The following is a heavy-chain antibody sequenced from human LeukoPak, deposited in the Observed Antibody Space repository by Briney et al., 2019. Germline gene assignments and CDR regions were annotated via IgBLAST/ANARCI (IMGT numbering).Heavy chain of an antibody. CDR3: ARGAGVFDY. CDR1: GFTFSSYW. V-gene: IGHV3-7*01. CDR2: LKQDGREK. Sequence: GGSLRLSCAASGFTFSSYWMSWVRQAPGKGLGWVANLKQDGREKYYVDSVKGRFTISRDNAKNSLYLQMNSLRVEDTAVYFCARGAGVFDYWGQGTLVTVSS. J-gene: IGHJ4*02. D-gene: IGHD3-10*01.